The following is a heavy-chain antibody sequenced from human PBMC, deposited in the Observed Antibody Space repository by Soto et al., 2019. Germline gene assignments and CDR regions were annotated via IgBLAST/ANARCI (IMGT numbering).Heavy chain of an antibody. D-gene: IGHD3-3*01. Sequence: SGTLSLTCTVSGGSISSYYWSWIRQPPGKGLEWIGYIYYSGSTNYNPSLKSRVTISVDTSKNQFSLKLSSVTAADTAVYYCARDSSTYYDFWSGLYYYYGMDVWGQGTTVT. CDR2: IYYSGST. J-gene: IGHJ6*02. CDR1: GGSISSYY. CDR3: ARDSSTYYDFWSGLYYYYGMDV. V-gene: IGHV4-59*01.